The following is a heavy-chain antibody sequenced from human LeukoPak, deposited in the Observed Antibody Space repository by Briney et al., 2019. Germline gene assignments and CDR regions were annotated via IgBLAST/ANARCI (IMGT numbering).Heavy chain of an antibody. CDR2: IYYSGST. CDR1: GGSISGSSYY. Sequence: SETLSLTCTVSGGSISGSSYYWGWIRQPPGKGLEWIGSIYYSGSTYYNPSLKSRVTISVATSKNQFSLKLSSVTAADTAVYYCARHQGTYYDILTGYYSAPFDYWGQGTLVTVSS. D-gene: IGHD3-9*01. CDR3: ARHQGTYYDILTGYYSAPFDY. J-gene: IGHJ4*02. V-gene: IGHV4-39*01.